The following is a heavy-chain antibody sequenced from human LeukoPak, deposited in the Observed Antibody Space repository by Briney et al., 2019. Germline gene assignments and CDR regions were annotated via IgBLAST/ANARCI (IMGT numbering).Heavy chain of an antibody. Sequence: SETLSLTCTVSGGSMSSYYWRWIRQPPGKGLEWIGYIFYSGSTNYNPSLKSRVTLSVDTSKNQFSLKLGSVTAADTAVYYCARQPYMLGAYYFDYWGQGTLVTVSS. V-gene: IGHV4-59*08. CDR1: GGSMSSYY. J-gene: IGHJ4*02. CDR3: ARQPYMLGAYYFDY. D-gene: IGHD1-26*01. CDR2: IFYSGST.